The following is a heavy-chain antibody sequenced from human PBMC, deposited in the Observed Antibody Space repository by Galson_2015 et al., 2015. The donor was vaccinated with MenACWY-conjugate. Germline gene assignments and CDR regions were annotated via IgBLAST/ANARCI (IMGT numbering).Heavy chain of an antibody. V-gene: IGHV5-51*01. Sequence: QSGAEVKKPGESLKISCKASGYTFTSYWIGWVRQMPGKGLEWMGIIYPGDSDTRHSPSLQGQVTFSADDSISTAYLQWSSLKASDTAMYYCARPRRGYRYGNVDYWGQGTLVTVSS. J-gene: IGHJ4*02. CDR3: ARPRRGYRYGNVDY. CDR2: IYPGDSDT. D-gene: IGHD5-18*01. CDR1: GYTFTSYW.